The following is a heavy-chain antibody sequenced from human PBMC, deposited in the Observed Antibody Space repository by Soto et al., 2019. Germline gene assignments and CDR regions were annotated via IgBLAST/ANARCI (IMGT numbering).Heavy chain of an antibody. Sequence: SETLSLTCTVSGGSMSSSSYYWGWIRQPPGKGLEWIANMYFSGFYSGSTSYNPSLKSRVTISVDTSKNQFSLQVSSVTAADTAVYYCARGFDILTFGFCLDYWGQGTLVIVSS. D-gene: IGHD3-9*01. CDR2: MYFSGFYSGST. CDR3: ARGFDILTFGFCLDY. CDR1: GGSMSSSSYY. V-gene: IGHV4-39*01. J-gene: IGHJ4*02.